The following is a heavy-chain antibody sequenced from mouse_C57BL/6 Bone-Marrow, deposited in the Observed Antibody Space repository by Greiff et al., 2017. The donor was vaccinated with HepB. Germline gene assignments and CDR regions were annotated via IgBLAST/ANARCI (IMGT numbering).Heavy chain of an antibody. V-gene: IGHV1-19*01. CDR1: GYTFTDYY. D-gene: IGHD1-1*02. Sequence: EVQLQESGPVLVKPGASVKMSCKASGYTFTDYYMNWVKQSHGKSLEWIGVINPYNGGTSYNQKFKGKATLTVDKSSSTAYMELNSLTSEDSAVYYCARLGWHYFDYWGQGTTLTVSS. CDR3: ARLGWHYFDY. J-gene: IGHJ2*01. CDR2: INPYNGGT.